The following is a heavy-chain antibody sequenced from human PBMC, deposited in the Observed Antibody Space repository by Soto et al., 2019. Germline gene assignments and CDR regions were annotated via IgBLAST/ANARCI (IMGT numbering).Heavy chain of an antibody. CDR3: ARALKRYYYSSGYGYYYYGMDV. CDR1: GGTFSSYA. V-gene: IGHV1-69*01. D-gene: IGHD3-22*01. CDR2: IIPIFGTA. J-gene: IGHJ6*02. Sequence: QVQLVQSGAEVKKPGSSVKVSCKASGGTFSSYAISWVRQAPGQGLELMGGIIPIFGTANYAQKFQGRVTITADESTTTAYMELSSLRSEDTAVYYCARALKRYYYSSGYGYYYYGMDVWGQGTTVTVSS.